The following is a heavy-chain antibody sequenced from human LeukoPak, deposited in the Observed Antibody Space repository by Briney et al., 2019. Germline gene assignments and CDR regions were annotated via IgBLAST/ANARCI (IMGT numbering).Heavy chain of an antibody. CDR3: AGMNRDDILTGYYNFDY. CDR1: GCSISSYY. CDR2: IYYSGST. Sequence: SETLSLTCTVSGCSISSYYWSWIRQPPGKGLEWIGYIYYSGSTNYNPSLKSRVTISVDTSKNQFSLKLSSVTAADTAVYYCAGMNRDDILTGYYNFDYWGQGTLVTVSS. J-gene: IGHJ4*02. D-gene: IGHD3-9*01. V-gene: IGHV4-59*08.